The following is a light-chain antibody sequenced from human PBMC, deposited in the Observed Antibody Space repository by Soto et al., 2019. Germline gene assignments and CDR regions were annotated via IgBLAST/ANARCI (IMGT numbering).Light chain of an antibody. CDR3: QQRSNWPWT. V-gene: IGKV3-11*01. CDR1: QRISGY. CDR2: DAS. J-gene: IGKJ1*01. Sequence: EILMTQSPATLSVSPGEGATLSCRASQRISGYLAWYQQRPGQAPRLLIYDASNRATGIPVRFSGSGSGTDYTLNITNLESEDFAIYYCQQRSNWPWTFGQGTKVDI.